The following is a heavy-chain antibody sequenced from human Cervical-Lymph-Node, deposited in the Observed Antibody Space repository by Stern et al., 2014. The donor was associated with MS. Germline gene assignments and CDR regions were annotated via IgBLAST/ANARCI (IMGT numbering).Heavy chain of an antibody. CDR1: GFTFSNAW. CDR2: IKSQTDGGTT. V-gene: IGHV3-15*01. J-gene: IGHJ5*02. CDR3: ATVGP. Sequence: EVQLVESGGGLVKPGGSLRISCAASGFTFSNAWMTWVRQAPGKGLEWVGRIKSQTDGGTTDYAAPVKGRFIISRDDSKNTLYLQMNNLKTEDTAVYYCATVGPWGQGTLVIVSS.